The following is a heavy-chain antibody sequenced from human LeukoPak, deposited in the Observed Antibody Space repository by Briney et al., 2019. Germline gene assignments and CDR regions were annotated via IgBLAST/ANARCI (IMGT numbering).Heavy chain of an antibody. CDR2: ISAYNGNT. J-gene: IGHJ4*02. Sequence: ASVKVSCKASGYTFTSYGISWVRQAPGQGLEWMGWISAYNGNTNYAQKLQGRLTMTTDTSTSTAYMELRSLRSDDTAVYYCARDPSNTSGYNAWFDYWGQGTLVTVSS. CDR1: GYTFTSYG. D-gene: IGHD3-22*01. V-gene: IGHV1-18*01. CDR3: ARDPSNTSGYNAWFDY.